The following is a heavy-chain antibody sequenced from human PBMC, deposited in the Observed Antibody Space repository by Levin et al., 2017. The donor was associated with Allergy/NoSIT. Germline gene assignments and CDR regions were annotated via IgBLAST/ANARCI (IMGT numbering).Heavy chain of an antibody. Sequence: GGSLRLSCAASGLIFSSYAMTWVRQAPGKGLEWVSGISGSGGSTYYADSVKGRFTIFRDNSKNTLYLQMNTLRAEDTAVYYCAAKRGYSSGWYSDHWGQGTLVTVSS. D-gene: IGHD6-19*01. CDR3: AAKRGYSSGWYSDH. CDR2: ISGSGGST. J-gene: IGHJ4*02. CDR1: GLIFSSYA. V-gene: IGHV3-23*01.